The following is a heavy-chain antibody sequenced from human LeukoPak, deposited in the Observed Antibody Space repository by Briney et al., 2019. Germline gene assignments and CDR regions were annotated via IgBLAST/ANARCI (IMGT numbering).Heavy chain of an antibody. CDR2: ISGTSSPR. CDR3: ARDVYGDYAIDY. J-gene: IGHJ4*02. CDR1: GFTFSSYS. Sequence: PGGSLRLSCAASGFTFSSYSMNWVRQAPGKGLEWVSYISGTSSPRYYAYSVKGRFTITRDNAKNSLYLQMNSLRAEDTAVYYCARDVYGDYAIDYWGQGTLVTVSS. V-gene: IGHV3-48*04. D-gene: IGHD4-17*01.